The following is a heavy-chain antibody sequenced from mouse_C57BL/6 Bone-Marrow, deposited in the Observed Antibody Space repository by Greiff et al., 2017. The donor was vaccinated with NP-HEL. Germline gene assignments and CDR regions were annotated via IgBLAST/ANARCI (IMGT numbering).Heavy chain of an antibody. D-gene: IGHD1-1*01. V-gene: IGHV2-4*01. Sequence: VHLVESGPGLVQPSQSLSITCTVSGFSLTSYGVHWVRQPPGKGLEWLGVIWSGGSTDYNAAFISRLSISKDNSKSQVFFKMNSLQADDTAIYYCAKYYYGSRDYAMDYWGQGTSVTVSS. CDR3: AKYYYGSRDYAMDY. J-gene: IGHJ4*01. CDR2: IWSGGST. CDR1: GFSLTSYG.